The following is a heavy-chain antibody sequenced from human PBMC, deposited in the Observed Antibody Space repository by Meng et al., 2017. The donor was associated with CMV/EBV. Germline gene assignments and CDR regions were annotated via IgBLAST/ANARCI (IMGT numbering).Heavy chain of an antibody. CDR2: INHSGST. Sequence: WGSLRLSCAVYGGSFSGYYWSWIRQPPGKGLEWIGEINHSGSTNYNPSLKSRATISVDTSKNQFSLKLSSVTAADTAVYYCARDPQSIAVAGTGDYWGQGTLVTVSS. V-gene: IGHV4-34*01. D-gene: IGHD6-19*01. J-gene: IGHJ4*02. CDR3: ARDPQSIAVAGTGDY. CDR1: GGSFSGYY.